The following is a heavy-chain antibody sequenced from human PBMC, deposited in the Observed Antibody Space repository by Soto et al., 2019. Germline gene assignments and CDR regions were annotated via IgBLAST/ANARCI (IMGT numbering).Heavy chain of an antibody. CDR1: GGSFSGYY. Sequence: SETLSLTCAVYGGSFSGYYWGWIRQPPGKGLEWIGSIYYSGSTYYNPSLKSRVTISVDTSKNQFSLKLSSVTAADTAVYYCASPPPITMVRGVIIPYFDYWGQGTLVTVSS. CDR3: ASPPPITMVRGVIIPYFDY. V-gene: IGHV4-39*01. CDR2: IYYSGST. D-gene: IGHD3-10*01. J-gene: IGHJ4*02.